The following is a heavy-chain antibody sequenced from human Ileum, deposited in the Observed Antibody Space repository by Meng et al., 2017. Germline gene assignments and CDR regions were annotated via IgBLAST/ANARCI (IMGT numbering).Heavy chain of an antibody. CDR3: ARVLESTTRPYRSLDI. V-gene: IGHV1-18*01. CDR2: ISAYNGVT. J-gene: IGHJ3*02. D-gene: IGHD3-3*01. Sequence: ASVKVSCKASGYTFTNYAFTWVRQAPGQGLEWMGWISAYNGVTSYAQKFQGRVTMTTDTPANTVYMELRGLTSDDTAVFFCARVLESTTRPYRSLDIWGQGTMVTVSS. CDR1: GYTFTNYA.